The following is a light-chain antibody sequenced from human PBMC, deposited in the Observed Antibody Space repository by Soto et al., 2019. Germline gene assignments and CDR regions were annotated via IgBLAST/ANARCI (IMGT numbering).Light chain of an antibody. V-gene: IGKV1-5*01. CDR3: QQYNRSPWT. CDR2: DAS. Sequence: DIQMTQSPSTLSASVGDRVTITCRASQSISSWLAWYQQKPGKAPKLLIYDASSLESGVPSRVSGSGSGTEFTLTISSLQPDDFATYYCQQYNRSPWTFGQGTKVEIK. J-gene: IGKJ1*01. CDR1: QSISSW.